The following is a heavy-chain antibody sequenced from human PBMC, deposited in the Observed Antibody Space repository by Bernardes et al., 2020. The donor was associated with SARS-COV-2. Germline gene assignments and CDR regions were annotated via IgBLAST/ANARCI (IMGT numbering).Heavy chain of an antibody. CDR2: ISSSGSTI. Sequence: GGSLRLSRAASGFTFSDYYMSWIRQAPGKGLEWVSYISSSGSTIYYADSVKGRFTISRDNAKNSLYLQMNSLRAEDTAVYYCARDGINYGGNYYYYGMDVWGQGTTVTVSS. D-gene: IGHD3-16*01. CDR1: GFTFSDYY. J-gene: IGHJ6*02. CDR3: ARDGINYGGNYYYYGMDV. V-gene: IGHV3-11*01.